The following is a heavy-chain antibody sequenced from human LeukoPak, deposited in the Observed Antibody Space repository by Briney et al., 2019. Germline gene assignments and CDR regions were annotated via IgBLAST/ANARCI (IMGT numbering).Heavy chain of an antibody. Sequence: SVKVSCKASGGTFSSYAISWVRQAPGQGLEWMGGIIPIFGTANYVQKLQGRVTMTTDTSTSTAYMELRSLRSDDTAVYYCARDPEIYCSSTSCYSGYNWFDPWGQGTLVTVSS. CDR3: ARDPEIYCSSTSCYSGYNWFDP. D-gene: IGHD2-2*01. CDR1: GGTFSSYA. V-gene: IGHV1-69*05. CDR2: IIPIFGTA. J-gene: IGHJ5*02.